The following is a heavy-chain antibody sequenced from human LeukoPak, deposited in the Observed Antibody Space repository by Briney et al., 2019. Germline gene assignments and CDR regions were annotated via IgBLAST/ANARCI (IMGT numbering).Heavy chain of an antibody. CDR2: IKKDGSQT. CDR1: GFTFSSYA. V-gene: IGHV3-7*01. D-gene: IGHD3-22*01. Sequence: GGSLRLSCAASGFTFSSYAMSWVRQAPGKGLEWVANIKKDGSQTHYLDSVQGRFTISRDNAKNSLYLQMNSLRVEGTAVYYCVRDSSPYERPSSYYDAFDIWGHGTVVTVS. CDR3: VRDSSPYERPSSYYDAFDI. J-gene: IGHJ3*02.